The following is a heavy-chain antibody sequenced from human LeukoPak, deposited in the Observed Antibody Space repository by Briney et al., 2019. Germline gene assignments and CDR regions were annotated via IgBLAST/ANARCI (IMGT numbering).Heavy chain of an antibody. CDR2: INHSGST. Sequence: SETLSLTCAVYGGSFSGYYWSWIRQPPGKGLEWIREINHSGSTNYNPSLKSRVTISVDTSKNQFSLKLSSVTAADTAVYYCARGPWREQQLAGPFDYWGQGTPVTVSS. J-gene: IGHJ4*02. CDR1: GGSFSGYY. CDR3: ARGPWREQQLAGPFDY. D-gene: IGHD6-13*01. V-gene: IGHV4-34*01.